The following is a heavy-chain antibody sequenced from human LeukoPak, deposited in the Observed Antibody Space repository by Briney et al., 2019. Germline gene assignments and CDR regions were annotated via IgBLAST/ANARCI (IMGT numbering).Heavy chain of an antibody. V-gene: IGHV4-39*01. CDR2: IYYSGST. J-gene: IGHJ4*02. CDR3: ARREAFYYYDSSGYPFDY. D-gene: IGHD3-22*01. Sequence: SETLSLTCTVSGGSISSSSYYWGWIRQPPGKGLEWIGSIYYSGSTYYNPSLKSRITISVDTSKNQFSLKLSSVTAADTAVYYCARREAFYYYDSSGYPFDYWSQGTLVTVSS. CDR1: GGSISSSSYY.